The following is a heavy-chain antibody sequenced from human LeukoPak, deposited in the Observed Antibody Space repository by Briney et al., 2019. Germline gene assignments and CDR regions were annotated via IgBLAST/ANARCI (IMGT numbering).Heavy chain of an antibody. V-gene: IGHV3-23*01. CDR2: ISGSGGST. CDR3: IRGLWFDY. CDR1: GFTFRSSW. J-gene: IGHJ4*02. Sequence: GGSLRLSCAASGFTFRSSWMTWVRQAPGKGLEWVSAISGSGGSTYYADSVKGRFTISRDNAKNTLYLQMNSLRAEDTAVYYCIRGLWFDYWGQGTLVTVSS.